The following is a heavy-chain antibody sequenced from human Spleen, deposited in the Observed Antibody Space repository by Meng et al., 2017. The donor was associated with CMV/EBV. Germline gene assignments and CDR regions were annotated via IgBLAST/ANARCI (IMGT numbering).Heavy chain of an antibody. D-gene: IGHD1-26*01. V-gene: IGHV1-2*02. J-gene: IGHJ4*02. CDR2: INPNSGGT. Sequence: SGYTFTGHFMHWVRQAPGQGLEWMGWINPNSGGTNYAQKFQGRVTMTRDTSISTAYMELSRLRSDDTAVYYCARVIVVVGATALDYWGQGTLVTVSS. CDR1: GYTFTGHF. CDR3: ARVIVVVGATALDY.